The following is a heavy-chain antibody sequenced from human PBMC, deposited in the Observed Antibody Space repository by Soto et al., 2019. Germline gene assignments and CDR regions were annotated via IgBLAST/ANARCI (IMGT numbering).Heavy chain of an antibody. CDR3: ARVRSLWYYYYSSGYIGFAY. CDR2: IYYSGST. J-gene: IGHJ4*02. D-gene: IGHD3-22*01. V-gene: IGHV4-30-4*01. Sequence: SETLSLTCTVSGGSISSGDYYWSWIRQPPGKGLEWIGYIYYSGSTYYNPSLKSRVTISVDTSKNQFSLKLSSVTAADTAVYYCARVRSLWYYYYSSGYIGFAYWGQGTLDTVSS. CDR1: GGSISSGDYY.